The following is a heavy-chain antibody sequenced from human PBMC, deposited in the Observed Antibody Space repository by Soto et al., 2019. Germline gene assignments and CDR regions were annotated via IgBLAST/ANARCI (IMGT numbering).Heavy chain of an antibody. D-gene: IGHD6-19*01. CDR1: GGTFSRYA. V-gene: IGHV1-69*13. J-gene: IGHJ6*02. CDR2: IIPIFGTA. CDR3: ARGGDTAVAGPYYYYYGMDV. Sequence: ASVKVSCKASGGTFSRYAISWVRQAPGQGLEWMGGIIPIFGTANYAQKFQGRVTITADESTSTAYMELSSLRSEDTAVYYCARGGDTAVAGPYYYYYGMDVWGQGTTVTVSS.